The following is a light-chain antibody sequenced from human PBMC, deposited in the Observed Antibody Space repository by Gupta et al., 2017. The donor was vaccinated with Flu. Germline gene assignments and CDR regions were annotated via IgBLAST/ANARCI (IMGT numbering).Light chain of an antibody. CDR2: GAS. J-gene: IGKJ1*01. Sequence: PGTLSLSPGERATLSCKASQSVSSSYLAWYQQKPGQAPRLLIYGASNRATGIPDRFSGSGSGTDFTLTISRLEPEDFAVYYCQQYDTSWTFGQGTRVEIK. CDR3: QQYDTSWT. CDR1: QSVSSSY. V-gene: IGKV3-20*01.